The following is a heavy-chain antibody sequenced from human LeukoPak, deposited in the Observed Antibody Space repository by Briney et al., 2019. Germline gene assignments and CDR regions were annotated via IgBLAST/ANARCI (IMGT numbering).Heavy chain of an antibody. CDR3: ARAGEMRYMDV. J-gene: IGHJ6*03. V-gene: IGHV3-23*01. D-gene: IGHD5-24*01. CDR2: INGGGDST. Sequence: PGGSLRLSCAASGFTFSNYAMYWVRQAPGKGLEWVSSINGGGDSTYYADSVRGRFTISRDNAKNSLFLQMNSLRVDDTATYYCARAGEMRYMDVWGKGTAVAVS. CDR1: GFTFSNYA.